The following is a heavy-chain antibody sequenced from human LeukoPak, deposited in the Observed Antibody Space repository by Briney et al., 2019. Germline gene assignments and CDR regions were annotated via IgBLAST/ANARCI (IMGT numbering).Heavy chain of an antibody. V-gene: IGHV4-59*01. CDR1: GVSISSYY. CDR2: IYYSGST. Sequence: SETLSLTCTVSGVSISSYYWSWIRQPPGKGLEWIGYIYYSGSTNYNPSLKSRVTISVDTSKNQSSLKLSSVTAADTAVYYCATDLYWGQGTLVTVSS. CDR3: ATDLY. J-gene: IGHJ4*02.